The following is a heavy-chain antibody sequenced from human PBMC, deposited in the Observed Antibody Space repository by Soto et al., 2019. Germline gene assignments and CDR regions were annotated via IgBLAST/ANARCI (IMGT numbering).Heavy chain of an antibody. CDR2: IYYNGTA. J-gene: IGHJ4*02. V-gene: IGHV4-59*05. CDR3: ARSHIVPRLFMYPYDY. Sequence: PSETLSLTCTVSGGPISGDYWSWVRQPPGKGLEWIGSIYYNGTAYYNPSLKSRVTLYVDTSKNQFSLMLSSVTAADTAVYYCARSHIVPRLFMYPYDYWGQGALVTVSS. D-gene: IGHD5-12*01. CDR1: GGPISGDY.